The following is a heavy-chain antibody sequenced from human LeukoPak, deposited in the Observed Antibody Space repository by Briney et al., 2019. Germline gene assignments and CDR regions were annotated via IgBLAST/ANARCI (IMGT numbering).Heavy chain of an antibody. Sequence: ASVKVSCKASGYTFTGYYMHWVRQAPGQGLEWMGWINPNSGGTNYAQKFQGRVTMTRDTSISTAYMELSRLRSDDTAVYYCAVPSPYYDFWSGYPTLDAFDIWGQGTMVTVSS. V-gene: IGHV1-2*02. CDR1: GYTFTGYY. D-gene: IGHD3-3*01. CDR2: INPNSGGT. J-gene: IGHJ3*02. CDR3: AVPSPYYDFWSGYPTLDAFDI.